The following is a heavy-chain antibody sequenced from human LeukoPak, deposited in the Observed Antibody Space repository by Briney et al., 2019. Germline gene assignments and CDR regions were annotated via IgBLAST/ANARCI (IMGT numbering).Heavy chain of an antibody. CDR3: ARDSYYDSSGYLY. J-gene: IGHJ4*02. Sequence: SQTLSLTCTVSGGSISSGDYYWSWIRQPPGKGLEWIGYIYYSGSTYYNPSLKSRVTISVDTSKNQFSLKLSSVTAADTAVYYCARDSYYDSSGYLYWGQGTLVTVPS. CDR1: GGSISSGDYY. V-gene: IGHV4-30-4*01. CDR2: IYYSGST. D-gene: IGHD3-22*01.